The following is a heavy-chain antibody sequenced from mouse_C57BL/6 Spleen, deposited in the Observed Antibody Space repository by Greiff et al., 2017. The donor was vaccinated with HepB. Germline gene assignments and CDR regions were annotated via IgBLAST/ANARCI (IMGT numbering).Heavy chain of an antibody. CDR1: GFTFSSYA. V-gene: IGHV5-4*01. CDR3: AREAGTPFAY. CDR2: ISDGGSYT. D-gene: IGHD4-1*01. Sequence: EVQRVESGGGLVKPGGSLKLSCAASGFTFSSYAMSWVRQTPEKRLEWVATISDGGSYTYYPDNVKGRFTISRDNAKNNLYLQMSHLKSEDTAMYYCAREAGTPFAYWGQGTLVTVSA. J-gene: IGHJ3*01.